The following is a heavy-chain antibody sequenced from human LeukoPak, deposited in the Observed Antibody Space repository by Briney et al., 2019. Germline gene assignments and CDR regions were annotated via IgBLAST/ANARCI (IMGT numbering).Heavy chain of an antibody. CDR3: ARLDTAMILGMDV. J-gene: IGHJ6*02. Sequence: GESLKISCKGSGYRFSGYWIAWVRQVPGKGLEWMGIIYPGVSDTRYSPSFEGQVTISADTSISTAYLQWNSLQASDTAMFYCARLDTAMILGMDVWGQGTTVTVSS. CDR1: GYRFSGYW. CDR2: IYPGVSDT. V-gene: IGHV5-51*01. D-gene: IGHD5-18*01.